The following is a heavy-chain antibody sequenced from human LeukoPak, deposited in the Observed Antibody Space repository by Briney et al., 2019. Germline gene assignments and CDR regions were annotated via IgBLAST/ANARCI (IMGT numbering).Heavy chain of an antibody. Sequence: GGSLRLSCAASGFTFSDYYMSWIRQAPGKGLEWVSHISSSGSTIYYADSVKGRFTISRDNAKNSLYLQMNSLRAEDTAVYYCARLTTMTTTGGPFDYWGQGTLVTVSS. D-gene: IGHD4-17*01. J-gene: IGHJ4*02. CDR2: ISSSGSTI. CDR3: ARLTTMTTTGGPFDY. CDR1: GFTFSDYY. V-gene: IGHV3-11*04.